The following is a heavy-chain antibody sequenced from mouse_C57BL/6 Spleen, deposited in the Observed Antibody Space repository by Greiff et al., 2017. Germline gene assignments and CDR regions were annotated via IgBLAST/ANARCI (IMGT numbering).Heavy chain of an antibody. CDR2: IYPGDGDT. J-gene: IGHJ4*01. CDR3: GREQLRLPGDY. CDR1: GYAFSSSW. D-gene: IGHD3-2*02. Sequence: VQLQQSGPELVKPGASVKISCKASGYAFSSSWMNWVKQRPGKGLEWIGRIYPGDGDTNYNGNFKGKATLTADKSSSTAYMHLSSLTSEDAAVYFCGREQLRLPGDYGGQGTSATVSS. V-gene: IGHV1-82*01.